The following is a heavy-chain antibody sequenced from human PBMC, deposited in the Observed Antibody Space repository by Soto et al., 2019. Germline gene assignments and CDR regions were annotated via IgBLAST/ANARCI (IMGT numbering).Heavy chain of an antibody. V-gene: IGHV3-23*01. CDR2: ISGSGGST. J-gene: IGHJ5*02. CDR3: AKCPVTMIVVVISGWFDP. D-gene: IGHD3-22*01. Sequence: EVQLLESGGGLVQPGGSLRLSCAASGFTFSSYAMSWVRQAPGKGLEWVSAISGSGGSTYYADSVKGRFTISRDNSKNARYLQMNSLRAEDTAVYYCAKCPVTMIVVVISGWFDPWGQGTLVTVSS. CDR1: GFTFSSYA.